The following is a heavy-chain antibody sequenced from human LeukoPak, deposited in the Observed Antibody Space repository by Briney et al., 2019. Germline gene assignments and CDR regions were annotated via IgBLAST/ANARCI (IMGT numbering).Heavy chain of an antibody. CDR1: GFTFSSYS. CDR2: ISSSSSYI. CDR3: ARENGNWNDDGGAFDN. D-gene: IGHD1-20*01. Sequence: GGSLRLSCAASGFTFSSYSMNWVRQAPGKGLEWVSSISSSSSYIYYADSVKGRFTISRDNAKNSLYLQMNSLRAEDTAVYYCARENGNWNDDGGAFDNWGQGTMVTVSS. V-gene: IGHV3-21*01. J-gene: IGHJ3*02.